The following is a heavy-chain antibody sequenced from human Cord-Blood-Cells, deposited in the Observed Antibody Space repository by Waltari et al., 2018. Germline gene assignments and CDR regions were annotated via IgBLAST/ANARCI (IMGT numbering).Heavy chain of an antibody. D-gene: IGHD4-4*01. V-gene: IGHV1-69*01. CDR2: IIPIFGTA. J-gene: IGHJ6*02. Sequence: QVQLVQSGAEVKKPGSSVKVSCKASGGTFSSYAISWVRQAPGQGLGWMGGIIPIFGTANYAQKFQGRVTITADESTSTAYMELSSLRSEDTAVYYCARGGPTVTTIEDYYYGMDVWGQGTTVTVSS. CDR1: GGTFSSYA. CDR3: ARGGPTVTTIEDYYYGMDV.